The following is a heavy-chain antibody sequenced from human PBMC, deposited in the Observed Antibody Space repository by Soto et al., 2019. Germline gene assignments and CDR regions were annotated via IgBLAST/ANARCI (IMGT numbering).Heavy chain of an antibody. Sequence: RLLLEKELEWIGYIYYSGSTNYNPSLKSRVTISVDTSKNQFSLKLSSVTAADTAVYYCARDRWGGDGSGSYSLDYWGQGTLVTVS. CDR2: IYYSGST. J-gene: IGHJ4*02. D-gene: IGHD3-10*01. V-gene: IGHV4-59*01. CDR3: ARDRWGGDGSGSYSLDY.